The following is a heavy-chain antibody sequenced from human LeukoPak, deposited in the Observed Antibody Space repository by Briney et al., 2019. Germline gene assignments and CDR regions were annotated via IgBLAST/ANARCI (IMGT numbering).Heavy chain of an antibody. Sequence: PGGSLRLSCAASGFTFSSYSMNWVRQAPGKGLEWVSYISSSSSIYYADSVRGRFTISRDNAKNSLYLQMNSLRAEDTAVYYCARTSGYYPYYFDYWGQGTLATVSS. D-gene: IGHD3-22*01. V-gene: IGHV3-21*05. J-gene: IGHJ4*02. CDR2: ISSSSSI. CDR3: ARTSGYYPYYFDY. CDR1: GFTFSSYS.